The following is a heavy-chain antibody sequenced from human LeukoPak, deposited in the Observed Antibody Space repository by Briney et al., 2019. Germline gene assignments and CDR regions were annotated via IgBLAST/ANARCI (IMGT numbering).Heavy chain of an antibody. V-gene: IGHV3-23*01. CDR3: GQDPNGNYIGAFDS. CDR2: ILGGGGT. J-gene: IGHJ3*01. Sequence: GGSLRLSCAASGLIFHNYALVWIRRAPGKGPEWVSAILGGGGTFYADAVKGRFTISRDNSKNTLYLQMNCLRAEDTATFYCGQDPNGNYIGAFDSWGRGTMVTVSS. D-gene: IGHD4-17*01. CDR1: GLIFHNYA.